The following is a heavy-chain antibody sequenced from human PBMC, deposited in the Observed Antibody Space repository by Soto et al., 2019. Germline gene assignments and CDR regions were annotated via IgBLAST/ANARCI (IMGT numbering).Heavy chain of an antibody. CDR3: AREGEGSCYPGAFDI. J-gene: IGHJ3*02. V-gene: IGHV4-31*03. Sequence: QVQLQESGPGLVKPSQTLSLTCTVSGGSISSGGYYWSWIRQHPGKGLEWIGYIYYSGSTYYNPSLKSRVTISVDTSKNQFSLKLSSVTAADTAVYYCAREGEGSCYPGAFDIWGQGTMVTVSS. CDR1: GGSISSGGYY. D-gene: IGHD3-10*01. CDR2: IYYSGST.